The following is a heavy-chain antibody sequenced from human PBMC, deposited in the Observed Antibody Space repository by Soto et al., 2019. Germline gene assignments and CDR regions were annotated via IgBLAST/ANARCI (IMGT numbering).Heavy chain of an antibody. V-gene: IGHV4-31*03. D-gene: IGHD3-9*01. CDR2: ISDSGSS. Sequence: QVQLQESGPGLVKPSQTLTLTCTVSGGSISSGSFYWSWIRQHPGKGLVWIGHISDSGSSYYNPSLESRVTISVDTSKNQFSLKLSAVTAADTAVYFCASTTFYDIFTAYYSLFDYWGQGTLVTVSS. CDR1: GGSISSGSFY. J-gene: IGHJ4*02. CDR3: ASTTFYDIFTAYYSLFDY.